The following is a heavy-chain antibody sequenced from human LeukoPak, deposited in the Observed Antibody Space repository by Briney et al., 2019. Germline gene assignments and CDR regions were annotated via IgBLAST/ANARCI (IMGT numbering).Heavy chain of an antibody. CDR3: ARALLIEYSIFDY. CDR2: INHSGST. CDR1: GGSISSSY. Sequence: SETLSLTCTVSGGSISSSYWSWIRQPPGKGLEWIGEINHSGSTNYNPSLKSRVTISVDTSKNQFSLKLSSVTAADTAVYYCARALLIEYSIFDYWGQGTLVTVSS. J-gene: IGHJ4*02. V-gene: IGHV4-34*01. D-gene: IGHD6-6*01.